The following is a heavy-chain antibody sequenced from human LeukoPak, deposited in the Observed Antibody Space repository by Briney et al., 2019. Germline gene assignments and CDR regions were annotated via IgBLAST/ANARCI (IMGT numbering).Heavy chain of an antibody. D-gene: IGHD3-10*01. V-gene: IGHV1-8*01. CDR3: AREEGYYYGSGANWFDP. CDR2: MNPNSGNT. CDR1: GYTFTSYD. J-gene: IGHJ5*02. Sequence: ASVKVSCKASGYTFTSYDINWVRQATGQGLGWMGWMNPNSGNTGYAQKFQGRVTITADESTSTAYMELSSLRSEDTAVYYCAREEGYYYGSGANWFDPWGQGTLVTVSS.